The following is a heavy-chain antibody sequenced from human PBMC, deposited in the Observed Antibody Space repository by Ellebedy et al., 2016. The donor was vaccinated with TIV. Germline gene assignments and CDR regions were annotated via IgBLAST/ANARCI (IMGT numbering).Heavy chain of an antibody. CDR3: ARGPQVWYGEMVLDYFDY. D-gene: IGHD3-10*01. J-gene: IGHJ4*02. Sequence: MPSETLSLTCTVSGGSISSYYWSWIRQTPGKGLEWIGYISYGETTNYNPSLTTRVTISVGTSRSQFSLKLSPVTAADTAVYYCARGPQVWYGEMVLDYFDYWGQGTLVTVSS. V-gene: IGHV4-59*01. CDR2: ISYGETT. CDR1: GGSISSYY.